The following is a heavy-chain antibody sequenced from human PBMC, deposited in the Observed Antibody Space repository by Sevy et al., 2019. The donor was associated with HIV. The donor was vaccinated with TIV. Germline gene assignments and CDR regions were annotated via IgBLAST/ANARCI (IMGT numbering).Heavy chain of an antibody. CDR2: LSFAGRRL. D-gene: IGHD2-2*01. CDR3: AREGCSKPHDY. J-gene: IGHJ4*02. V-gene: IGHV3-23*01. Sequence: GGSLRLSCVASGFTFSKYSMSWVRETPGKGLEWVSTLSFAGRRLNYADSVKGRFTMSRDDSRNTFYLQMDSLRAEDTAIYYCAREGCSKPHDYWGQGTLVTVSS. CDR1: GFTFSKYS.